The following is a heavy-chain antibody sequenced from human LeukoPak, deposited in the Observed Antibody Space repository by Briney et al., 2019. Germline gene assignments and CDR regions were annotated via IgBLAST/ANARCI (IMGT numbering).Heavy chain of an antibody. CDR3: ARFGLGKHIEVAGIPFDI. CDR1: GGSFSPYY. V-gene: IGHV4-34*01. CDR2: ISQSGST. D-gene: IGHD6-19*01. J-gene: IGHJ3*02. Sequence: SETLSLTCVLYGGSFSPYYWSWIRQPPGKGLEWIGEISQSGSTNYNPSLKSRVTISLDTSKKHLSLNLTSVTAADTAVYYCARFGLGKHIEVAGIPFDIWGQGTMVTVSS.